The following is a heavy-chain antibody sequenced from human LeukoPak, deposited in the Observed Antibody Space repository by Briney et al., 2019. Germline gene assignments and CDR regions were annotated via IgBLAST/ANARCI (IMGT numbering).Heavy chain of an antibody. D-gene: IGHD3-10*01. CDR3: ASDTYYSGPGTPSVHY. CDR2: IKQDGSEK. Sequence: PGGSLRLSCAASGFTFSSYWMTWVRQAPGKGLEWVANIKQDGSEKYYVDSVQGRFTISRDNAKNSLFLQMNSLRVEDTAVYYCASDTYYSGPGTPSVHYRGQGTLVTVSS. CDR1: GFTFSSYW. J-gene: IGHJ4*02. V-gene: IGHV3-7*01.